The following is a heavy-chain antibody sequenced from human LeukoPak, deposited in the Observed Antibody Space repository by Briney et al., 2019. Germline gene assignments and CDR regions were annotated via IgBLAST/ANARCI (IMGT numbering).Heavy chain of an antibody. Sequence: SGGSLRLSCAASGFTFDDYAMHWVRQAPGKGLEWVSGISWNSGSIGYADSVKGRFTISRDNAKNSLYLQMNSLRAEDTALYYCAKEDSSSWGLLDYWGQGTLVTVSS. CDR2: ISWNSGSI. J-gene: IGHJ4*02. D-gene: IGHD6-13*01. CDR1: GFTFDDYA. V-gene: IGHV3-9*01. CDR3: AKEDSSSWGLLDY.